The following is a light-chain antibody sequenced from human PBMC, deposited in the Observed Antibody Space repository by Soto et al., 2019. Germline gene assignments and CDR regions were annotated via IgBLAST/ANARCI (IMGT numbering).Light chain of an antibody. V-gene: IGKV3-20*01. J-gene: IGKJ2*01. Sequence: EIVLTQSPGTLSLSPGERATLSCRASQSVGSGYLDWYQQKPSQAPRLLIYGASNRATGIPDRFSGSGSGTDFTLTISRLEPEDFAVYYCQQYRTSPPLYTVGQGTKVDSK. CDR1: QSVGSGY. CDR3: QQYRTSPPLYT. CDR2: GAS.